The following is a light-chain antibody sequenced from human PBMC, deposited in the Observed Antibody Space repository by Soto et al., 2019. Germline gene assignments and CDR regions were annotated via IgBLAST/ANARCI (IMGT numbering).Light chain of an antibody. CDR3: QQYTKWPLT. CDR1: QSVYSN. CDR2: HAS. Sequence: EIVMTQSPATLSVSPGERATLSCRASQSVYSNLAWYQQKPGQAPRLLIYHASTRATGIPARFSGGGSGTEFPRTISSLQSEDFAVYYCQQYTKWPLTFGGGTKVEIK. V-gene: IGKV3-15*01. J-gene: IGKJ4*01.